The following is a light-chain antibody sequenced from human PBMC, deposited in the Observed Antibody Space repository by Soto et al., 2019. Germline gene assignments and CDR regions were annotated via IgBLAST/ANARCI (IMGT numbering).Light chain of an antibody. CDR1: QDITNY. J-gene: IGKJ2*02. CDR2: DAS. V-gene: IGKV1-33*01. Sequence: GDRVTITCQASQDITNYLIWYQQKPGKAPKLLIYDASSLGTGVSSRFSGSGPGTHFTLTISSLQPEDIATYYCQQFDSVPCTFGQGTKLEMK. CDR3: QQFDSVPCT.